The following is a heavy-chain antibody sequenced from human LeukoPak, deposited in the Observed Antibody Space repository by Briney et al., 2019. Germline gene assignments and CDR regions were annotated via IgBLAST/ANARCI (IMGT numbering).Heavy chain of an antibody. CDR1: GGSISSYY. CDR3: ARGVTRNWFDP. J-gene: IGHJ5*02. V-gene: IGHV4-59*01. Sequence: SETLSLTCTVSGGSISSYYWSWIRQPPGKGPEWIGYIYYSGSTNYNPSLKSRVTISVDTSKNQFSLKLSSVAAADTAVYYCARGVTRNWFDPWGQGTLVTVSS. CDR2: IYYSGST. D-gene: IGHD3-10*01.